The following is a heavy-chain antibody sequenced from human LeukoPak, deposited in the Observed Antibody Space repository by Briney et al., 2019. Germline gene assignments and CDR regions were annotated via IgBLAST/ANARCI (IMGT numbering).Heavy chain of an antibody. CDR2: IYYSGST. V-gene: IGHV4-39*07. CDR1: GGSISSSSYY. D-gene: IGHD2-15*01. CDR3: ARASGSGTLNWFDP. J-gene: IGHJ5*02. Sequence: SETLSLTCTVSGGSISSSSYYWGWIRQPPGKGLEWIGSIYYSGSTYYNPSLKSRVTISVDTSKDQFSLKLSSVTAADTAVYYCARASGSGTLNWFDPWGQGTLVTVSS.